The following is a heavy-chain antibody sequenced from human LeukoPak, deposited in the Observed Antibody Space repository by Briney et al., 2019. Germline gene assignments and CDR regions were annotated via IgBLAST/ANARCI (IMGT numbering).Heavy chain of an antibody. Sequence: GASVKVSCKASGYTFTGYYMHWVRQAPGQGFEWMGRINPNSGGTNYAQKFQGRVTMTRDTSISTAYMELSRLRSDDTAVYYCARDAAKVYYFDYWGQGTLVTVSS. CDR1: GYTFTGYY. V-gene: IGHV1-2*06. D-gene: IGHD6-25*01. J-gene: IGHJ4*02. CDR2: INPNSGGT. CDR3: ARDAAKVYYFDY.